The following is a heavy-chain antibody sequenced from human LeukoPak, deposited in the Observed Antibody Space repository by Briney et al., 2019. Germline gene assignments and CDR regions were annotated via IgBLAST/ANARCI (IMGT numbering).Heavy chain of an antibody. J-gene: IGHJ4*02. CDR2: IYYSGSI. V-gene: IGHV4-59*08. Sequence: SETLSLICTVSGGSISSYYWSWIRQPPGKGLEWIGYIYYSGSISYNPSLKSRVTISVDMSKNQFSLQLSSVTAADTAVYYCARQSRDGDYIAKLFDYWGQGTLVTVSS. CDR1: GGSISSYY. CDR3: ARQSRDGDYIAKLFDY. D-gene: IGHD4-17*01.